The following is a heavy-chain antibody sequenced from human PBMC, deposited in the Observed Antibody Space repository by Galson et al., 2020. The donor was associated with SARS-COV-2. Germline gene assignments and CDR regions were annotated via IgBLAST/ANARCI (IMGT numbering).Heavy chain of an antibody. Sequence: GESLKISCAASGFTFSTYNMHWVRQAPGRGLEWVALISDDGTNEYYADSVKGRFTISRDNSKDTVYLQMNSLRPEDTAVYFCEGDHNAFRSDYWGQGTLVSVSS. D-gene: IGHD3-16*01. J-gene: IGHJ4*02. CDR2: ISDDGTNE. V-gene: IGHV3-30-3*01. CDR3: EGDHNAFRSDY. CDR1: GFTFSTYN.